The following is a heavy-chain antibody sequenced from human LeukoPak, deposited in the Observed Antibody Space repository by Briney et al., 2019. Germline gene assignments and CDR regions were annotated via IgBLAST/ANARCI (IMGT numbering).Heavy chain of an antibody. D-gene: IGHD3-10*01. Sequence: GGSLRLSCAASGFTFSSYGMHWVRQAPGKGLEWVAVISYDGSNKYYADSVKGRFTISRDNSKNTLYLQMNSLRAEDTAVYYCAKDGSGSSSYYYYYYMDVWGKGTTVTISS. CDR2: ISYDGSNK. J-gene: IGHJ6*03. V-gene: IGHV3-30*18. CDR3: AKDGSGSSSYYYYYYMDV. CDR1: GFTFSSYG.